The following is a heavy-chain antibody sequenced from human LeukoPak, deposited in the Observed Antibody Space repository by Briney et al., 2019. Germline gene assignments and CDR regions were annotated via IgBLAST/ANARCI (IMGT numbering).Heavy chain of an antibody. J-gene: IGHJ4*02. V-gene: IGHV1-24*01. CDR3: ATGGEVADLFDY. CDR2: FDPEDGET. Sequence: ASVKASCKVSGYTLTELSMHWVRQAPGKGLEWMGGFDPEDGETIYAQKFQGRVTMTEDTSTDTAYMELSSLRSEDTAVYYCATGGEVADLFDYWGQGTLVTVSS. CDR1: GYTLTELS. D-gene: IGHD6-19*01.